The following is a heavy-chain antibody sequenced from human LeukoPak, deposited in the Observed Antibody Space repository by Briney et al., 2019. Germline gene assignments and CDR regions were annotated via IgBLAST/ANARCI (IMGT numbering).Heavy chain of an antibody. V-gene: IGHV1-8*03. D-gene: IGHD5-24*01. CDR2: MNPNSGNT. J-gene: IGHJ4*02. Sequence: AASVKVSCKASGYTFTSYDINWVRQATGQGLEWMGWMNPNSGNTGYAQKFQGRVTITRNTSISTAYMELSSLRSEDTAVYYCARGGDGYNSDQNGQGGDYWGQGTLVTVSS. CDR1: GYTFTSYD. CDR3: ARGGDGYNSDQNGQGGDY.